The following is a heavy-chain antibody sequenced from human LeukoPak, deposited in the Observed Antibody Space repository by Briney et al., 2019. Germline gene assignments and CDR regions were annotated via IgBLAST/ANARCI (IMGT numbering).Heavy chain of an antibody. V-gene: IGHV3-48*04. D-gene: IGHD1-14*01. CDR2: ISGTSSTI. CDR3: AKVGTGTRSFDI. Sequence: GGSLRLSCAASEFTFNNYAMSWVRQAPGKGLEWVSYISGTSSTIYYADSVKGRFTISRDNAKNSLYLQMNSLRAEDTAVYYCAKVGTGTRSFDIWGQGTLVTVSS. CDR1: EFTFNNYA. J-gene: IGHJ3*02.